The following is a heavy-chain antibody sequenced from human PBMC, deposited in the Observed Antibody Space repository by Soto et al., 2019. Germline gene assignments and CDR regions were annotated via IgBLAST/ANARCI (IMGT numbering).Heavy chain of an antibody. CDR1: GFTFSSYG. V-gene: IGHV3-30*18. CDR2: ISYDGNNK. Sequence: QVQPVESGGGVVQPGRSLRLSCAASGFTFSSYGIHWVRQAPGKGLEWVAVISYDGNNKYYADSVKGRFTISRDNSKNTLYLQMNSLRAEDTAVYYCAKNGPSSGSGAFDIWGQGTMVTVSS. CDR3: AKNGPSSGSGAFDI. J-gene: IGHJ3*02. D-gene: IGHD3-10*01.